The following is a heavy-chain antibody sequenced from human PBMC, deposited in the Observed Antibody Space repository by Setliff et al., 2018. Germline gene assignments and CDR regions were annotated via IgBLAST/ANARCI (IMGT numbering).Heavy chain of an antibody. V-gene: IGHV4-38-2*02. CDR2: IYHSGST. Sequence: SETLSLTCTVSGYSISSGYYWGWIRQPPGKGLEWIGSIYHSGSTYYNPSLRSRVTISVDTSKNQFSLKLSSVTAADTAVYYCARDSAVAGLIDYWGQGTLVTVSS. CDR3: ARDSAVAGLIDY. CDR1: GYSISSGYY. J-gene: IGHJ4*02. D-gene: IGHD6-19*01.